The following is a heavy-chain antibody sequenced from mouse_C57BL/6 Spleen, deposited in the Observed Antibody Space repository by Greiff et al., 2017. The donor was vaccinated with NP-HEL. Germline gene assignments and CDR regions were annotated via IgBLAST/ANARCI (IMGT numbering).Heavy chain of an antibody. J-gene: IGHJ2*01. CDR1: GYAFSSSW. CDR3: AYYDYFDY. CDR2: IYPGDGDT. Sequence: VQLQQSGPELVKPGASVKISCKASGYAFSSSWMNWVKQRPGKGLEWIGRIYPGDGDTNYNGKFKGKATLTADKSSSTAYMQLSSLTSEDSAVYFCAYYDYFDYWGQGTTLTVSS. V-gene: IGHV1-82*01. D-gene: IGHD2-4*01.